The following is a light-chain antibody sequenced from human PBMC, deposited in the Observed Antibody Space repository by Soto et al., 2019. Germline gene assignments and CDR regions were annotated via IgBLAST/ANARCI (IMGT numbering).Light chain of an antibody. CDR2: AAS. Sequence: EVVLTQSPGTLSLSPGERATLSCRASWSLKNSYLAWYQQKPGQAPRLLIYAASTRAADVPERFSGSGSGTDFTLTISSLEPGDSAVYYCQCQQWHSSSGTFGQGTKVDIK. CDR1: WSLKNSY. CDR3: QCQQWHSSSGT. V-gene: IGKV3-20*01. J-gene: IGKJ1*01.